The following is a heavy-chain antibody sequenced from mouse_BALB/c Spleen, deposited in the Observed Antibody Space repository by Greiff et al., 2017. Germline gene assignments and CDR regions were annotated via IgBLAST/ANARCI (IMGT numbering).Heavy chain of an antibody. CDR1: GFTFSDYY. J-gene: IGHJ3*01. Sequence: EVKLVESGGGLVKPGGSLKLSCAASGFTFSDYYMYWVRQTPEKRLEWVATISDGGSYTYYPDSVKGRFTISRDNAKNNLYLQMSSLKSEDTAMYYCARGGYGNYGFAYWGQGTLVTVSA. D-gene: IGHD2-10*02. CDR3: ARGGYGNYGFAY. CDR2: ISDGGSYT. V-gene: IGHV5-4*02.